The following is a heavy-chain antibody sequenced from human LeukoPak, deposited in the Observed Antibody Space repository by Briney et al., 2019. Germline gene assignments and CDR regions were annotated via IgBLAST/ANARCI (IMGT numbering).Heavy chain of an antibody. CDR2: ISGSGGST. Sequence: GGSLRLSCAASGFTFSSYAMSWVRQAPGKGREWDSAISGSGGSTYYADSVKGRFTISRDNSKNTLYLQMNSLRAEDTAVYYCAKGDDIVVVVAALDYWGQGTLVTVSS. J-gene: IGHJ4*02. D-gene: IGHD2-15*01. CDR1: GFTFSSYA. CDR3: AKGDDIVVVVAALDY. V-gene: IGHV3-23*01.